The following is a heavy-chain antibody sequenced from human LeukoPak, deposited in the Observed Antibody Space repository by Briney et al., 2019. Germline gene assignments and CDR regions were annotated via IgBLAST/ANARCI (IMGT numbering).Heavy chain of an antibody. Sequence: GGSLRLSCAASGFTFSSYAMSWVRQAPGKGLEWVSAISGSGGSTYYADSVKGRFTISRDNAKNSLYLQMNSLRAEDTAVYYCARDRASGGVWGQGTLVTVSS. CDR2: ISGSGGST. D-gene: IGHD2-21*01. CDR1: GFTFSSYA. CDR3: ARDRASGGV. J-gene: IGHJ4*02. V-gene: IGHV3-23*01.